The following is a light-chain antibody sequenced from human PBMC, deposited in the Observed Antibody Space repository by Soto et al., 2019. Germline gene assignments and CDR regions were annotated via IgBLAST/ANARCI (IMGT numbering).Light chain of an antibody. CDR3: QQSYSTPRT. J-gene: IGKJ1*01. V-gene: IGKV1-39*01. CDR1: QSITNY. CDR2: GAF. Sequence: DIQMTQSPSSLSASVGDRVTITCRASQSITNYLNWYQQKPGKAPKLLIYGAFSLQSGVPSRFSGSGSGTDFTLTISSLQPEDFAIYYCQQSYSTPRTFGQGTKVEIK.